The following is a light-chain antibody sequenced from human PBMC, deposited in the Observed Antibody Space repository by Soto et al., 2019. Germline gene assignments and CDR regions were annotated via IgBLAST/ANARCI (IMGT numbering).Light chain of an antibody. CDR1: QSVSSN. J-gene: IGKJ4*01. CDR3: QHFDNWRLT. Sequence: TQAPSVLSASLGERATLSCRASQSVSSNLAWHQHKPGQAPRLLMYAASTRATGIPARFSGSGSGTEFTLTVTSLQSEDFATYYCQHFDNWRLTFGGGTRVDIK. V-gene: IGKV3-15*01. CDR2: AAS.